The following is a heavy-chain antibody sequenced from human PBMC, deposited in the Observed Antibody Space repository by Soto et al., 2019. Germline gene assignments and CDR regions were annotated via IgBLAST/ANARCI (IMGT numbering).Heavy chain of an antibody. CDR2: ISSSSSTI. J-gene: IGHJ6*02. CDR3: ARDPGAATPDYYYYYGMDV. D-gene: IGHD2-15*01. CDR1: GFTFSSYS. V-gene: IGHV3-48*02. Sequence: PGGSLRLSCAASGFTFSSYSMNWVRQAPGKGLEWVSYISSSSSTIYYAYSVKGRFTISRDNAKNSLYLQMNSLRDEDTAVYYCARDPGAATPDYYYYYGMDVWGQGTTVTVSS.